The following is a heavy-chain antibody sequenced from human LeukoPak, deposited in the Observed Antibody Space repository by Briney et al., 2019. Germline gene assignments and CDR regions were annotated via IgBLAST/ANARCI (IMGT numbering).Heavy chain of an antibody. V-gene: IGHV1-18*01. CDR2: ISAYNGNT. CDR1: GYTFTSYG. D-gene: IGHD1-26*01. CDR3: ARDSGSYYSHYYYGMDV. J-gene: IGHJ6*02. Sequence: ASVKVSCKASGYTFTSYGISWVRQAPGQGLEWMGWISAYNGNTNYAQKLQGRVTMTTDTSTSTAYMELRSLRSDDTAVYYCARDSGSYYSHYYYGMDVWGQGTTVTVSS.